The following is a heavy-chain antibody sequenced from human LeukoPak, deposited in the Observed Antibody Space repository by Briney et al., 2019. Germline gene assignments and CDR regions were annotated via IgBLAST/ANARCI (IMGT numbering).Heavy chain of an antibody. Sequence: SQTLSLTCTVSGGSISSGGYYWSWIRQHPGKGLEWIGYIYYSGTTYYNPSLKSRVTISVDTSKNQFSLKLSSVTAADTAVYYCARLQYCSGTSCYWFDPWGQGTLVTVSS. CDR1: GGSISSGGYY. V-gene: IGHV4-31*03. J-gene: IGHJ5*02. CDR3: ARLQYCSGTSCYWFDP. CDR2: IYYSGTT. D-gene: IGHD2-2*01.